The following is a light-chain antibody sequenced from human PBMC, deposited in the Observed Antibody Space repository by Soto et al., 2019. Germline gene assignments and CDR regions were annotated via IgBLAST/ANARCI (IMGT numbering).Light chain of an antibody. Sequence: DIVLTQSPGTLSLSPGESVTLSCRASQSVSSSHLAWYQQKPGQAPSLFIYGASRRATGIPDRFSGSGSGTDFPLTISRLQPEDFAVYSCQHYGNSLTFGGGTKVEIK. CDR1: QSVSSSH. CDR3: QHYGNSLT. V-gene: IGKV3-20*01. CDR2: GAS. J-gene: IGKJ4*01.